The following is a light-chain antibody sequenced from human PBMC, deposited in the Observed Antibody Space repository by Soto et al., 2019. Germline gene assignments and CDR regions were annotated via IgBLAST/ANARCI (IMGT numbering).Light chain of an antibody. V-gene: IGKV1-5*03. J-gene: IGKJ4*01. Sequence: DIQMTQSPSTLSASVGDRVIITCRASQSINNWLAWYQQKPGKAPKLLIYKTSDLESGVPSRFSGSGSGTEFSLTISSLQPDDFATYYCQQYKSFSLTFGGGTRVEVK. CDR1: QSINNW. CDR2: KTS. CDR3: QQYKSFSLT.